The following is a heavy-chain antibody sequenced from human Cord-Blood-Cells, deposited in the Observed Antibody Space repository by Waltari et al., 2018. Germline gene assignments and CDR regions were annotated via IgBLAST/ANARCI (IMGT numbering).Heavy chain of an antibody. CDR2: INHSGST. Sequence: QVQLQQWGAGLLKPSETLSPTCAVYGGSFGGYYWSWIRQPPGKGLEWIGEINHSGSTNYNPSLKSRVTISVDTSKNQFSLKLSSVTAADTAVYYCARERLKEFDYWGQGTLVTVSS. CDR3: ARERLKEFDY. V-gene: IGHV4-34*01. CDR1: GGSFGGYY. J-gene: IGHJ4*02.